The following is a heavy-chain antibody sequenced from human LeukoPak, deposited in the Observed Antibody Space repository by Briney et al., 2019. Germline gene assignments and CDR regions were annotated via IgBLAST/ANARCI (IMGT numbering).Heavy chain of an antibody. CDR3: AKDATYSSGWTDY. CDR1: GFTFDGYA. D-gene: IGHD6-19*01. CDR2: ISWNSGSI. J-gene: IGHJ4*02. V-gene: IGHV3-9*01. Sequence: GGSLRLSCAASGFTFDGYAMHWVRQAPGKGLEWVSGISWNSGSIGYADSVKGRFTISRDNARNSLYVQMNSLRAEDTALYYCAKDATYSSGWTDYWGQGTLVTVSS.